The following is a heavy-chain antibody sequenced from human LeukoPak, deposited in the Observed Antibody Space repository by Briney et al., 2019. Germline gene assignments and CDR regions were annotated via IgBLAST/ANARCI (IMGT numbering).Heavy chain of an antibody. CDR1: GFAFSSYG. CDR2: ISYDGSNK. J-gene: IGHJ4*02. D-gene: IGHD2-8*01. V-gene: IGHV3-30*18. CDR3: AKAIYCTNGVCGIDY. Sequence: GGSLRLSCAASGFAFSSYGMHWVRQAPGKGLEWVAVISYDGSNKYYADSVKGRFTISRDNSKNTLYLQMNSLRAEDTAVYYCAKAIYCTNGVCGIDYWGQGTLVTVSS.